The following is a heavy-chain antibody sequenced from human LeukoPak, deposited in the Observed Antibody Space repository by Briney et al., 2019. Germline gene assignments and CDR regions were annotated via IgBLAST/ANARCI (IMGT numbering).Heavy chain of an antibody. Sequence: GGSLRLSCAASGFTFDDYAMHWVRQAPGKGLEWVSGISWNSGSIGYADSVKGRFTISRDNAKNSLYLQMNSLRAEDTALYYCAKDRGSGSPWYYFDYWGQGTLVTVSS. CDR3: AKDRGSGSPWYYFDY. D-gene: IGHD3-10*01. CDR2: ISWNSGSI. V-gene: IGHV3-9*01. J-gene: IGHJ4*02. CDR1: GFTFDDYA.